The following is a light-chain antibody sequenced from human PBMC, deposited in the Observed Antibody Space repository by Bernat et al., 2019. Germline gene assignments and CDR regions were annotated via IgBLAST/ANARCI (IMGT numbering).Light chain of an antibody. CDR1: SSNIGNNY. Sequence: QSVLTQPPSVSAAPGQKVTISCSGSSSNIGNNYVSWYQQLPGTAPKLLIYENNKRPSGIPDRFSGSKSGTSATLGITGLQTGDEADYYCGTCDSSLRRVVFGGGTKLTVL. J-gene: IGLJ2*01. CDR2: ENN. V-gene: IGLV1-51*02. CDR3: GTCDSSLRRVV.